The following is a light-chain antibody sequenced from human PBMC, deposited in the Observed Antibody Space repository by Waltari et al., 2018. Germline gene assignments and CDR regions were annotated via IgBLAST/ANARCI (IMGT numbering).Light chain of an antibody. V-gene: IGKV1-39*01. Sequence: DIQMTQSPSSLSASVGDRVAITCRASQSINNYVNWYQQKPGQAPKLLIFAASTLQTGVPSRFSGSGSGTDFTLTISSLQPEDFATYYCQQCYNNPRAFGQGTKVEIK. CDR2: AAS. J-gene: IGKJ1*01. CDR3: QQCYNNPRA. CDR1: QSINNY.